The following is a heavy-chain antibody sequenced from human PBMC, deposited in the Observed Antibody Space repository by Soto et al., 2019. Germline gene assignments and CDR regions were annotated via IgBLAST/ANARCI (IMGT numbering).Heavy chain of an antibody. CDR3: ASLLNDYYYMDV. CDR1: GGSFSGYY. V-gene: IGHV4-34*01. Sequence: SETLSLTCAVYGGSFSGYYWSWIRQPPGKGLEWIGEINHSGSTNYNPSLKSRVTISVDTSKNQFSLKLSSVTAADTAVYYCASLLNDYYYMDVWGKGTTVTVSS. J-gene: IGHJ6*03. CDR2: INHSGST.